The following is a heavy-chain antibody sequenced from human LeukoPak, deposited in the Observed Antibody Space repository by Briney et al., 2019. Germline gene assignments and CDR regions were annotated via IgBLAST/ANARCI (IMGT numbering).Heavy chain of an antibody. V-gene: IGHV4-30-2*01. Sequence: SETLSLTCAVSGGSISSGGYSWSWIRQPPGKGLEWIGYIYLSGSTYYNPSLKSRVTISVDRSKNQFSLKLSSVTAADTAVYYCASQFTVTAGFDYWGQGTLVTVSS. CDR2: IYLSGST. J-gene: IGHJ4*02. CDR3: ASQFTVTAGFDY. D-gene: IGHD4-17*01. CDR1: GGSISSGGYS.